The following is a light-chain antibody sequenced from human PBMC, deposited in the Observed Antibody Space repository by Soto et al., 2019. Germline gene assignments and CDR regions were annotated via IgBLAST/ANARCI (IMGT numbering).Light chain of an antibody. Sequence: DIQMTQSPSTLSASVGDRVTITCRASQSISTWLSWYQQKPGKAPKVLIYKASNLQSGVSSRFSGSGSETEFTLTISGLQPGDSATYYCQQYNSYSPTFGQGTKVDIK. CDR1: QSISTW. J-gene: IGKJ1*01. CDR2: KAS. CDR3: QQYNSYSPT. V-gene: IGKV1-5*03.